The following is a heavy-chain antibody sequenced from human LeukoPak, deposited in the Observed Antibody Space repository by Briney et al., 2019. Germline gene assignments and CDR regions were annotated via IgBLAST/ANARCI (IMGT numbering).Heavy chain of an antibody. CDR1: GGTFSSYA. Sequence: GASVKVSCKASGGTFSSYAISWVRQAPGQGLEWMGRIIPILGIANYAQKFQGRVTITADKSTSTAYMELSSLRSVDTAVYYCASSLVATGYYDYYYGMDVWGQGTTVTVSS. CDR3: ASSLVATGYYDYYYGMDV. V-gene: IGHV1-69*04. J-gene: IGHJ6*02. D-gene: IGHD3-9*01. CDR2: IIPILGIA.